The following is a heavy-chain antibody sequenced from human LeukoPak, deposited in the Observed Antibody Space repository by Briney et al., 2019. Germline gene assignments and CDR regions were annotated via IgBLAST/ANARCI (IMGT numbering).Heavy chain of an antibody. CDR3: ARRGWGFGEPKRDHDTFDI. Sequence: GESLKISCKGSGYSFTNYWIAWVRQMPGQGLEWMAIIYPGDSGARYNPSFQGQVTISVDKSISTTSQRWSSLQASDTAMYYCARRGWGFGEPKRDHDTFDIWGQGTMVTVSS. D-gene: IGHD3-10*01. V-gene: IGHV5-51*01. CDR2: IYPGDSGA. J-gene: IGHJ3*02. CDR1: GYSFTNYW.